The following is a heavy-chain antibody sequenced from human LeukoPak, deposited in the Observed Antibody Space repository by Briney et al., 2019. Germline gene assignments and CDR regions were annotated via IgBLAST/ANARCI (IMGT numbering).Heavy chain of an antibody. CDR2: IYHSGST. D-gene: IGHD6-13*01. Sequence: PSQTLSLTCAVSGGSISSGGYSWSWIRQPPGKGLEWIGYIYHSGSTYYNPSLKSRVTISVDTSKNQFSLKLSSVTAADTAVYYCARRIAAAGKADRNYFDYWGQGTLVTVSS. V-gene: IGHV4-30-2*01. J-gene: IGHJ4*02. CDR1: GGSISSGGYS. CDR3: ARRIAAAGKADRNYFDY.